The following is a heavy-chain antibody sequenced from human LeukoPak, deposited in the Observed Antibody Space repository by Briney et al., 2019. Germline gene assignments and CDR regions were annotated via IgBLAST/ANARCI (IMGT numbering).Heavy chain of an antibody. CDR1: GFTFRSYA. D-gene: IGHD5-24*01. J-gene: IGHJ4*02. Sequence: PGGSLSLSCTGSGFTFRSYAMGWVRQAPGKGLEWVAGITDNGLARNYADSVQGRFTIHRDDSRSTVGLQMNSLRVEDTALYYCARDGWGWAQYDYWGQGTLVTVSS. CDR3: ARDGWGWAQYDY. V-gene: IGHV3-23*01. CDR2: ITDNGLAR.